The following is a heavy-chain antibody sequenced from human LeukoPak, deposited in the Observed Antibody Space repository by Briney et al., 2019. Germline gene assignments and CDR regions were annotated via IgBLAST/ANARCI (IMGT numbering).Heavy chain of an antibody. CDR3: ARQGSYFDY. CDR1: GYSFTSYW. CDR2: IYPGDSDT. Sequence: GASLKISCKGSGYSFTSYWIAWVRQMPGKGLEWMGIIYPGDSDTRYSPSFQGQVTISADKSISTAYLQWSTLQASDTAMYYCARQGSYFDYWAQGTLVTVSS. J-gene: IGHJ4*02. V-gene: IGHV5-51*01.